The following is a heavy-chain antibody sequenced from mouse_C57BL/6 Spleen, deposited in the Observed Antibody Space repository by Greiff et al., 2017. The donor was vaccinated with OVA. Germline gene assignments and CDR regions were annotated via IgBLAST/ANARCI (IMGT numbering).Heavy chain of an antibody. J-gene: IGHJ2*01. V-gene: IGHV5-17*01. Sequence: EVQLVESGGGLVKPGGSLKLSCAASGFTFSDYGMHWVRQAPEKGLEWVAYISSGSSTIYYADTVKGRFTISRDHAKNTLFLQMTILRSADSAMYSCARGYWDYWGQGTTLTVSS. D-gene: IGHD4-1*01. CDR1: GFTFSDYG. CDR3: ARGYWDY. CDR2: ISSGSSTI.